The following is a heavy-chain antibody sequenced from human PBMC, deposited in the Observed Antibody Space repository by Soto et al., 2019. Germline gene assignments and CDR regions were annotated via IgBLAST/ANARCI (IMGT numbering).Heavy chain of an antibody. CDR3: APSQRWLQSQPTDY. Sequence: ASVKVSGKVSGYTLTELSMHWVRQAPGKGLEWMGGFDPEDGETIYAQKFQGRVTMTEDTSTDTAYMELRSLRSQDTAVYYCAPSQRWLQSQPTDYWGQGPLVTVSS. D-gene: IGHD5-12*01. J-gene: IGHJ4*02. V-gene: IGHV1-24*01. CDR2: FDPEDGET. CDR1: GYTLTELS.